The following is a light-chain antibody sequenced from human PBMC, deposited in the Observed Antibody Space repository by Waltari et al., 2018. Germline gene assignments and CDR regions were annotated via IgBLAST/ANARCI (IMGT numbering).Light chain of an antibody. J-gene: IGLJ1*01. CDR3: AAWDDSLSGYV. CDR1: SSNIGSNY. CDR2: RNN. V-gene: IGLV1-47*01. Sequence: QSVLTQPPSASGTPGLRVTISCSGSSSNIGSNYVYWYQQLPGTAPKLLIYRNNQRPSGVPDRCSGSKSGTAASLAISGLRSEDEADYYCAAWDDSLSGYVVGTGTKVTVL.